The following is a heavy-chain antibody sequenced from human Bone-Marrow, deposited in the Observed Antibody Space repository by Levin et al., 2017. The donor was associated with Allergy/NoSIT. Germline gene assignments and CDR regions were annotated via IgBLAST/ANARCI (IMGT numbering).Heavy chain of an antibody. CDR1: GFTFSDYY. V-gene: IGHV3-11*01. Sequence: GGSLRLSCAASGFTFSDYYMSWIRQAPGKGLEWVSYISSSGSTIYYADSVKGRFTISRDNAKNSLYLQMNSLRAEDTAVYYCARGRRQLRFLEWEAFDIWGQGTMVTVSS. CDR2: ISSSGSTI. J-gene: IGHJ3*02. CDR3: ARGRRQLRFLEWEAFDI. D-gene: IGHD3-3*01.